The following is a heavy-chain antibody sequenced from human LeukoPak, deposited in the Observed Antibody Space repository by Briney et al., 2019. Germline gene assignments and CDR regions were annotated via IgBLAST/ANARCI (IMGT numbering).Heavy chain of an antibody. CDR2: IYYSGST. CDR1: GGSISSYY. Sequence: SETLSLTCTVSGGSISSYYWSWIRQPPGKGLEWIGYIYYSGSTNYNPSLKSRVTVSVDTSKNQFSLKLSSVTAADTAVYYCARDGGYSGYVWDYWGQGTLVTVSS. J-gene: IGHJ4*02. V-gene: IGHV4-59*01. D-gene: IGHD5-12*01. CDR3: ARDGGYSGYVWDY.